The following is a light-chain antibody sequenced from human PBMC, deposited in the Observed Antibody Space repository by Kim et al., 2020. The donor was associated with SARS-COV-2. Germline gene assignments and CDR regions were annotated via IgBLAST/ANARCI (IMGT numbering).Light chain of an antibody. J-gene: IGKJ3*01. Sequence: VLTQSPDTLSLSPGDRATLSCRTSRNVTSTYIAWYQHKPGHAPRLLIYGASRRATAIPDRFSGSGSGTDFTLTISRLESEDFAFYYFQRYASSLTFGPGTKVDIK. CDR1: RNVTSTY. CDR3: QRYASSLT. CDR2: GAS. V-gene: IGKV3-20*01.